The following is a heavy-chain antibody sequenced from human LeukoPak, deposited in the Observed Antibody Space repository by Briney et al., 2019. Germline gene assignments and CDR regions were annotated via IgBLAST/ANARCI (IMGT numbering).Heavy chain of an antibody. Sequence: GGSLRLSCTASGFTFITYWMSWVRQAPGKGLEWVANIKQDGSEKYYVDSVKGRFTISRDNAKNSLYLQMNSLRAEDTAVYYCARARHFVAFYYYYYMDVWGKGTTVTISS. CDR3: ARARHFVAFYYYYYMDV. J-gene: IGHJ6*03. D-gene: IGHD2-15*01. CDR2: IKQDGSEK. CDR1: GFTFITYW. V-gene: IGHV3-7*01.